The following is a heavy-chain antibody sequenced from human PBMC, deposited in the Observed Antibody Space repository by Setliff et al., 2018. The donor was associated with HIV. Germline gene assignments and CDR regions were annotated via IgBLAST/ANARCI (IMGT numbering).Heavy chain of an antibody. Sequence: GGSLRLSCAASGFTFSDYFMTWIRQAPGKGLEWVSYINRGSDTIHYADSVKCRFTISRDNAKNSRYLQMNSLRAEDTAVYYCARGSDSSSWYRYYYYYGMDVGGRGTTVTVSS. V-gene: IGHV3-11*04. CDR2: INRGSDTI. CDR3: ARGSDSSSWYRYYYYYGMDV. J-gene: IGHJ6*02. CDR1: GFTFSDYF. D-gene: IGHD6-13*01.